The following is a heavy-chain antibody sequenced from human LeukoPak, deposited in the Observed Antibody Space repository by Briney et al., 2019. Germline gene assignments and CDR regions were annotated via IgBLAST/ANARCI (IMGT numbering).Heavy chain of an antibody. CDR2: IYYSGTT. V-gene: IGHV4-59*08. CDR3: ARRGGLGHYYFDY. CDR1: GGPISSYY. D-gene: IGHD2-15*01. J-gene: IGHJ4*02. Sequence: PSETLSLTCTVSGGPISSYYWSWIRQPPGKGLEWIGYIYYSGTTHYNPSLESRVTISLDTSKNQFSLKLSSVTAADTAVYYCARRGGLGHYYFDYWGQGTLVTVSS.